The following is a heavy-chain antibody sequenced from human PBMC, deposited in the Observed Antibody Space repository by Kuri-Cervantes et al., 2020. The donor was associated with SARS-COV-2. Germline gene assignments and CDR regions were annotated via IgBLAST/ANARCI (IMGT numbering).Heavy chain of an antibody. CDR1: GFTFSNAW. Sequence: GESLKISCAASGFTFSNAWMSWVRQAPGKGLEWVGRIKSKTDGGTTDYAAPVKGRFTISSDDSKNTLYPQMNSLKTEDTAVYYCTTLLLGYWGQGTLVTVSS. CDR3: TTLLLGY. V-gene: IGHV3-15*01. J-gene: IGHJ4*02. CDR2: IKSKTDGGTT. D-gene: IGHD2/OR15-2a*01.